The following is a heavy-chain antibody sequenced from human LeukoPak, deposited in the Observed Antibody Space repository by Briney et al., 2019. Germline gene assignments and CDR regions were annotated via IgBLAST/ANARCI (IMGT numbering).Heavy chain of an antibody. V-gene: IGHV1-69*13. CDR2: IISMFGTA. CDR3: ARGNGYNYGGGFDY. CDR1: GGTFSSYA. J-gene: IGHJ4*02. Sequence: GASVKASCKASGGTFSSYAINWMRQAPGQGLEWMGGIISMFGTANYAQKFQGRVTITADESTSTAYMELNFLRSEDTAVYYCARGNGYNYGGGFDYWGQGTLVTVSS. D-gene: IGHD5-24*01.